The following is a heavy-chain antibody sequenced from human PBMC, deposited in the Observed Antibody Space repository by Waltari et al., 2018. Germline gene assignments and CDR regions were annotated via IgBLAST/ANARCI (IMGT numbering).Heavy chain of an antibody. D-gene: IGHD3-10*01. CDR3: ARLGLYYSDSRSGMDV. J-gene: IGHJ6*02. CDR1: GSSINAASPY. Sequence: QVQLQESGPGPVKLSEIPVPTCGVPGSSINAASPYWSWVRQSPEKGLEWIGKICYTGSAIYNASLRSRSIISIDTAKDHLYLTLTSLTAADTAVYYCARLGLYYSDSRSGMDVWGRGTTVTVSS. CDR2: ICYTGSA. V-gene: IGHV4-39*02.